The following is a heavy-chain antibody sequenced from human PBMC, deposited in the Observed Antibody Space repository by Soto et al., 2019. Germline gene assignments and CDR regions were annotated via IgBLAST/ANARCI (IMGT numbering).Heavy chain of an antibody. J-gene: IGHJ5*02. CDR3: ARGMGVYYYGSGSSYNWFDP. D-gene: IGHD3-10*01. CDR1: GYTFTSYD. V-gene: IGHV1-8*01. Sequence: ASVKVSCKASGYTFTSYDINWVRQATGQGLEWMGWMNPNSGNTGYAQKFQGRVTMTRNTSISTAYMELSSLRSEDTAVYYCARGMGVYYYGSGSSYNWFDPWGQGTLVTVSS. CDR2: MNPNSGNT.